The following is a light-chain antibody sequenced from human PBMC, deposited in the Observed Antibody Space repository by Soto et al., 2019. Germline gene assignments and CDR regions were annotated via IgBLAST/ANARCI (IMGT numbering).Light chain of an antibody. CDR2: DAS. J-gene: IGKJ4*01. CDR1: QSVNTN. CDR3: QQYNNWPQLT. Sequence: EIVMTQSPATLSVSPGERATLSCRASQSVNTNLAWYQQKPGQAPRLLISDASTRATGIPARFSGSGSGTEFTITISSLQSEDFAVYYCQQYNNWPQLTFGGGTTVDIK. V-gene: IGKV3-15*01.